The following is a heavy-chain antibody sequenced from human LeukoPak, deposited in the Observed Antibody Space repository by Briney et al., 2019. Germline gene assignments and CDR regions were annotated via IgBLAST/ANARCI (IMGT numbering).Heavy chain of an antibody. V-gene: IGHV1-69*05. CDR3: VRDLYYYDSSGYSLGYFQH. D-gene: IGHD3-22*01. J-gene: IGHJ1*01. CDR2: IIPIFGTA. CDR1: GGTFSSYA. Sequence: SVKVSCKASGGTFSSYAISWVRPAPGQGLEWMGGIIPIFGTANYAQKFQGRVTITTDESTSTAYMELSSLRSEDTAVYYCVRDLYYYDSSGYSLGYFQHWGQGTLVTVSS.